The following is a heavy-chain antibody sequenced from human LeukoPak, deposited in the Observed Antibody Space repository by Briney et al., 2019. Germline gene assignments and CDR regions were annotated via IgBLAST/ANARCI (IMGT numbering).Heavy chain of an antibody. CDR2: IKEDGSEK. J-gene: IGHJ5*02. V-gene: IGHV3-7*01. D-gene: IGHD2-21*01. CDR1: GFTFSSYW. Sequence: GGSLRLSCAASGFTFSSYWMSWVRQAPGKGLEWVANIKEDGSEKHYVDSVKGRFTISRDNAKNSLYLQMNSLRAEDTAVYYCARATASNWFDPWGQGTLVAVSS. CDR3: ARATASNWFDP.